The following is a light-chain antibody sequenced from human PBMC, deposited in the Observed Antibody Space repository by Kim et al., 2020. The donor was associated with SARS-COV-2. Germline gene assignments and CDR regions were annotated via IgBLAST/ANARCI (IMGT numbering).Light chain of an antibody. J-gene: IGLJ3*02. CDR1: SLRSYY. Sequence: AVGPTASITCQGDSLRSYYASWYQQKPGQAPVLVIYEKNNRPSGIPDRFSGSSSGNTASLTITGAQAEDEADYYCNSRESGVNHVVFGGGTKLTVL. CDR2: EKN. V-gene: IGLV3-19*01. CDR3: NSRESGVNHVV.